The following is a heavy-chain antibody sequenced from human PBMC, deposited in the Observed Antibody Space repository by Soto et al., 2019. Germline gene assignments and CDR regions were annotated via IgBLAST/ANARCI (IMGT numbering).Heavy chain of an antibody. CDR2: IYYSGNT. CDR1: GGSINGYY. CDR3: VSGYP. D-gene: IGHD3-10*01. V-gene: IGHV4-59*08. J-gene: IGHJ5*02. Sequence: XXTLSLTFSVSGGSINGYYWRWIRQPPGKGLEWIGYIYYSGNTIYNPHRPSLTSRLTISVDTSKNQFSLKLNSVTAADTAVYICVSGYPWGQGTLVTVSS.